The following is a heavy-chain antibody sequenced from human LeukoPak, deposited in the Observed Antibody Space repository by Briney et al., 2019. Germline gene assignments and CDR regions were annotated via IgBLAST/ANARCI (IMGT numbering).Heavy chain of an antibody. CDR1: GGSISSYS. Sequence: SETLSLTCTVSGGSISSYSWSWIRQPPGKGLEWIGYIYHSGSTYYNPSLKSRVTISVDRSKNQFSLKLSSVTAADTAVYYCARDRGSWYYDSSGYGWFDPWGQGTLVTVSS. D-gene: IGHD3-22*01. J-gene: IGHJ5*02. CDR3: ARDRGSWYYDSSGYGWFDP. CDR2: IYHSGST. V-gene: IGHV4-30-2*01.